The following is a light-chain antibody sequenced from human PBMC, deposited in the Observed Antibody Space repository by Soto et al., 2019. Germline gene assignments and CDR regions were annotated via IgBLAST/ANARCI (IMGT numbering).Light chain of an antibody. CDR3: QQSSRWPLT. J-gene: IGKJ4*01. Sequence: EIVMTQSPATLSLSPGERATLSCRASQSVSFNLAWYQQQPAHDPRLLISGAFTRASGCPARFSGSGSGTACTLTISCLQYEDFAVYSCQQSSRWPLTFGGGTKVEIK. V-gene: IGKV3-15*01. CDR2: GAF. CDR1: QSVSFN.